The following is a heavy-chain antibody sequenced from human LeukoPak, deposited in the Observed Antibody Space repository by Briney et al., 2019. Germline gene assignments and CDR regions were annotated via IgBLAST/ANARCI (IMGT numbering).Heavy chain of an antibody. CDR2: ITDRGGNT. CDR3: AKAAGDTYYRVFDY. J-gene: IGHJ4*02. CDR1: GFTSSSYA. D-gene: IGHD7-27*01. V-gene: IGHV3-23*01. Sequence: PGGSLRLSCAASGFTSSSYAMNSVPQAPGEGLGWVSVITDRGGNTSYGDSWKGRFTISRDNSNNMVYLQRNSLGAEDMAKYYCAKAAGDTYYRVFDYWGQGILVTVSS.